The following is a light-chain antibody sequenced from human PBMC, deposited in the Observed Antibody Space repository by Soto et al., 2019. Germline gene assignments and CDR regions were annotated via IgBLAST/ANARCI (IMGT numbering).Light chain of an antibody. V-gene: IGKV3-20*01. J-gene: IGKJ4*01. CDR2: GAS. CDR1: QSLSGDS. Sequence: ENVLTQFPGTLSLSPGDRATLSCRASQSLSGDSLAWYQQKPGQAPRLLIYGASSRANGIPDRFSGSGSGTDFTLTISRLEPEDFAVYYCHQYGSSPLTFGGGTKVDIK. CDR3: HQYGSSPLT.